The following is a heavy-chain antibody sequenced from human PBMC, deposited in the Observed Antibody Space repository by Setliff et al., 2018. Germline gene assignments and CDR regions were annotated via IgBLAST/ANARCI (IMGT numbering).Heavy chain of an antibody. J-gene: IGHJ3*02. CDR3: AGFPLRVSMVPI. D-gene: IGHD3-10*01. Sequence: SETLSLTCTVSGGSISGGSYYWSWIRQPAGKGLEWIGRIYTSGSTNYNPSLKSRVTISVDTSKNQFSLKLSSVTAADTAVYYCAGFPLRVSMVPIWGQGTTVTVSS. CDR1: GGSISGGSYY. V-gene: IGHV4-61*02. CDR2: IYTSGST.